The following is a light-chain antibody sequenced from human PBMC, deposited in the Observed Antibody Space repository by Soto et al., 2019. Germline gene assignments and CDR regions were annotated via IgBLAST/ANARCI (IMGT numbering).Light chain of an antibody. Sequence: ENVLTQSPGTLSLSPGERATLSCRATQSVTSRYFAWYQQKPGRAPRLLIYGVSSRATDIPDRFSGSGSGTDFTLTISRLEPEDFVVYYCQQYSTLPHTFGQGTKLEVK. J-gene: IGKJ2*01. CDR3: QQYSTLPHT. CDR2: GVS. V-gene: IGKV3-20*01. CDR1: QSVTSRY.